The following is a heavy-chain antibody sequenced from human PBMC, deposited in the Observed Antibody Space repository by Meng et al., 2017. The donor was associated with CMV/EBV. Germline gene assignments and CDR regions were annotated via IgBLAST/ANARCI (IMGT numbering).Heavy chain of an antibody. CDR2: IIPIFGTA. J-gene: IGHJ4*02. CDR1: GGTFSSYA. CDR3: ASGRSHRARFDY. D-gene: IGHD1-14*01. Sequence: SVKVSCKASGGTFSSYAISWVRQAPGQGLEWMGGIIPIFGTANYAQKFQGRVTITTDESTSTAYMELSSLRSEDTAVYYCASGRSHRARFDYWGQGTLVTVSS. V-gene: IGHV1-69*05.